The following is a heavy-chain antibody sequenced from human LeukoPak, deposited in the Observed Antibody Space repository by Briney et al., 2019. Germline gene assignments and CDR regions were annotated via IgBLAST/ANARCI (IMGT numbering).Heavy chain of an antibody. D-gene: IGHD6-13*01. V-gene: IGHV4-38-2*02. CDR1: GYSISSGYY. CDR2: IYHSGST. J-gene: IGHJ6*03. Sequence: SETLSLTCTVSGYSISSGYYWGWIRQPPGKGLEWIGSIYHSGSTYYNPSLKSRVTISVDTSKNQFSLKLSSVTAADTAVYYCAVIAAAVAENYYYHYRDVWGKGTTVTFSS. CDR3: AVIAAAVAENYYYHYRDV.